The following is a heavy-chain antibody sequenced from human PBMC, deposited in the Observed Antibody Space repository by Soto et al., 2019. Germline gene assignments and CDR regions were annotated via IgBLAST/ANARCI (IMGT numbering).Heavy chain of an antibody. D-gene: IGHD3-22*01. V-gene: IGHV1-69*13. CDR2: IIPIFGTA. CDR1: GGTFSSYA. J-gene: IGHJ4*02. CDR3: AREMGSYDSSGYPC. Sequence: SVKVYWKASGGTFSSYAISWVRQAPGQGLEWMGGIIPIFGTANYAQKFQGRVTITADESTSTAYMELSSLRSEDTAVYYCAREMGSYDSSGYPCWGQGTLVTVFS.